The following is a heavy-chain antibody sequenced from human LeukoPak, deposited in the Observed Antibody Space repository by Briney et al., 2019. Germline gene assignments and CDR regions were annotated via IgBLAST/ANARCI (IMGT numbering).Heavy chain of an antibody. V-gene: IGHV4-39*01. D-gene: IGHD1-26*01. Sequence: SETLSLTCTASGGPIRSGIHYWGWIRQPPGKGPEWIATIHYTGTTFYNPSLKSRVTIFVDTSKNQFFLKLSSVIAADTAVYYCARQTTGSYQWTFDYWGQGALVTVSS. CDR3: ARQTTGSYQWTFDY. CDR2: IHYTGTT. J-gene: IGHJ4*02. CDR1: GGPIRSGIHY.